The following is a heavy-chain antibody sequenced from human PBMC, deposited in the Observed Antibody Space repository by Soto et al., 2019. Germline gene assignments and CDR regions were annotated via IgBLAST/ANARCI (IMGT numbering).Heavy chain of an antibody. D-gene: IGHD5-18*01. CDR1: GFTFSSYA. CDR2: ISGSGGST. CDR3: AKGYSYGYFGY. V-gene: IGHV3-23*01. Sequence: GGSLSLSCAASGFTFSSYAMSWVRQAPGKGLEWVSAISGSGGSTYYADSVKGRFTISRDNSKNTLYLQMNSLRAEDTAVYYCAKGYSYGYFGYWGQGTLVTVSS. J-gene: IGHJ4*02.